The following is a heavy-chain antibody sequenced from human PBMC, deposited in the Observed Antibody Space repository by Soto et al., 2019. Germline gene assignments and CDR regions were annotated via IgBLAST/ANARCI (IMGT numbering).Heavy chain of an antibody. CDR2: ISGSSGSI. V-gene: IGHV3-23*01. J-gene: IGHJ3*02. CDR3: ARDLRLVGASNAFDI. Sequence: GRWRRRSWVLAAFTFSNYAMSWVRHAPGKELAWLSAISGSSGSIFYTDSVKGRFIISRDNSRNTLYMQMNSLRAEDTAVYYCARDLRLVGASNAFDIWGRGTMVTVSS. D-gene: IGHD1-26*01. CDR1: AFTFSNYA.